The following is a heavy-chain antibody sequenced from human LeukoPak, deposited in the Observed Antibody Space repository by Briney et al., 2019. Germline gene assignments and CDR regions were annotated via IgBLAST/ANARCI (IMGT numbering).Heavy chain of an antibody. V-gene: IGHV1-46*01. Sequence: ASVKVSCKASGYTFTSYYMHWVRQAPGQGLEWMGIINPSGGSTSYAQKFQGRVTMTRDTSTSTVYMELSSLRSEDTAVYYCARGTKLSTVTNDAFDIWGQGTMVTVSS. CDR3: ARGTKLSTVTNDAFDI. D-gene: IGHD4-4*01. CDR1: GYTFTSYY. J-gene: IGHJ3*02. CDR2: INPSGGST.